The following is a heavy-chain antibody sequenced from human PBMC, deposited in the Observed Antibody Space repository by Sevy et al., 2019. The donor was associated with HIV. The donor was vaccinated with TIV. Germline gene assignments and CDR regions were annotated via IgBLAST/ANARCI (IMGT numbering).Heavy chain of an antibody. CDR1: GFTFSSYA. V-gene: IGHV3-30*04. J-gene: IGHJ4*02. Sequence: GGSLKLSCAASGFTFSSYAMHWVRQAPGKGLEWVAVISYDGSNKYYADSVKGRFTISRDNSKNTLYLQKNSLGAEDTAVYYCARAPSIVGATKGVYFDYWGQGTLVTVSS. D-gene: IGHD1-26*01. CDR3: ARAPSIVGATKGVYFDY. CDR2: ISYDGSNK.